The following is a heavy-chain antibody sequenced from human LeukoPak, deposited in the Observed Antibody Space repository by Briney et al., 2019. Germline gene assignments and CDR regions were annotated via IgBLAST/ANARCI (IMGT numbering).Heavy chain of an antibody. J-gene: IGHJ4*02. Sequence: PGGSLRLSCAASGFTFSSYWMSWVRQAPGKGLEWVANIKQDGSEKYYVDSVKGRFIISRDNAKNSLYLQMNSLRAEDTAVYYRAELDSSSPRYWGQGTLVTVSS. CDR2: IKQDGSEK. D-gene: IGHD6-13*01. V-gene: IGHV3-7*02. CDR3: AELDSSSPRY. CDR1: GFTFSSYW.